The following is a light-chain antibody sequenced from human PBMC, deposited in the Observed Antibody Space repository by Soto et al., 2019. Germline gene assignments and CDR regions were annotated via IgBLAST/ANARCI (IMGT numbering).Light chain of an antibody. Sequence: EIVLTQSPGTLSLSPGERATLSCRASQSVSSSYLAWYQQKPGQAPRLLIYGASSRATGIPDRFSGSGSGTDFTLTISRLEPEDFVVYYCQQYGSSQTFGGGTKVEIK. V-gene: IGKV3-20*01. CDR2: GAS. CDR3: QQYGSSQT. CDR1: QSVSSSY. J-gene: IGKJ4*01.